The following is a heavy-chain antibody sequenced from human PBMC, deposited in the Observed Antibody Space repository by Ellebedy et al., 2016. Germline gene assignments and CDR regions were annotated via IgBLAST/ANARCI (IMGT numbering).Heavy chain of an antibody. D-gene: IGHD2-8*01. J-gene: IGHJ4*02. CDR3: ARGGMQYFEY. CDR1: GFTFSSQT. V-gene: IGHV3-23*01. Sequence: GESLKISCAASGFTFSSQTMSWVRQASGKGPEWVSSINNNGDGTFYADFVKGRFTTSRDNSKNTLYLQLNSLRAEDTAIYYCARGGMQYFEYWGQGTLVTVSS. CDR2: INNNGDGT.